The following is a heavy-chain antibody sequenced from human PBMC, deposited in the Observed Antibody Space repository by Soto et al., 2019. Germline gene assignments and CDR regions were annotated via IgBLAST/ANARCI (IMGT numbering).Heavy chain of an antibody. CDR1: GGTFSSYA. J-gene: IGHJ5*02. CDR3: ASSAAGIEDWFDP. V-gene: IGHV1-69*13. CDR2: IIPIFGTA. Sequence: SVKVSCKASGGTFSSYAISWVRQAPGQGLEWMGGIIPIFGTANYAQKFQGRVTITADESTSTAYMELSSLRSEDTALYYCASSAAGIEDWFDPWGQGTLVTVSS. D-gene: IGHD6-13*01.